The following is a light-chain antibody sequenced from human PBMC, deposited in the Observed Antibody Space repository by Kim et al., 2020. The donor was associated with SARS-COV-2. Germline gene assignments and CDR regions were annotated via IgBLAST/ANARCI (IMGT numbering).Light chain of an antibody. CDR2: YDS. CDR1: NIGSKS. Sequence: PGKPARITCGGNNIGSKSVHWYQQRPGQAPVLVIYYDSDRPSGIPERFSGSNSGNTATLTISRVEAGDEADYYCQVWDSRSDHHVVFGGGTQLTVL. J-gene: IGLJ2*01. CDR3: QVWDSRSDHHVV. V-gene: IGLV3-21*04.